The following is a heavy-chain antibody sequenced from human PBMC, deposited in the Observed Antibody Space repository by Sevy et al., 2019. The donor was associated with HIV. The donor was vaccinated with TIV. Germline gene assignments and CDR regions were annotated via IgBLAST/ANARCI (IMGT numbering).Heavy chain of an antibody. D-gene: IGHD3-3*01. CDR3: AHSSGLYGYYYGMDV. CDR2: ISYDGSKK. V-gene: IGHV3-30*03. CDR1: GVTFSSYG. Sequence: GGSLRLSCAASGVTFSSYGIHWVRQAPGKGQEWVAVISYDGSKKNHAESMKGRFTISRDNSKNTLYLEMSSLRPEDTAVCYCAHSSGLYGYYYGMDVWGQGTTVTVSS. J-gene: IGHJ6*02.